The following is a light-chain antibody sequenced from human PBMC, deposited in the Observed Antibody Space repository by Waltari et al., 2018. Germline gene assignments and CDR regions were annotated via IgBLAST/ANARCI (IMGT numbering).Light chain of an antibody. V-gene: IGKV3-15*01. CDR2: EAT. Sequence: EIVMTQSPATLSVSPGESATLSCRASQSIGSNLAGYQQKPGQAPRLLIYEATTRDTGIPARFSGSGSGTEFTLTLSSLQSEDFAVYFCQQYRDWPRTFGHGTKVETK. CDR3: QQYRDWPRT. J-gene: IGKJ1*01. CDR1: QSIGSN.